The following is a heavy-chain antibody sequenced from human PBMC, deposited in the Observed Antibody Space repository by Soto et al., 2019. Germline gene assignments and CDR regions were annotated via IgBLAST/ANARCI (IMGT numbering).Heavy chain of an antibody. CDR3: ARKTGVLDAFDI. CDR1: GYSISSSNW. V-gene: IGHV4-28*01. Sequence: QVQLQESGPGLVKPSDTLSLTCAVSGYSISSSNWWGWIRQPPGKGLEWIGYIYYSGSTYYNPSLTSRVTMSVDTSTIQFSLKLSSVTAVDTSVYYCARKTGVLDAFDIWGQGTMVTVSS. CDR2: IYYSGST. J-gene: IGHJ3*02. D-gene: IGHD2-8*01.